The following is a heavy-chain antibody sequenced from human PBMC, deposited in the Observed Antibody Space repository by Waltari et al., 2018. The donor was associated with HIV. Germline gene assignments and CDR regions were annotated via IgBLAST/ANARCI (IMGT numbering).Heavy chain of an antibody. D-gene: IGHD4-17*01. J-gene: IGHJ3*02. V-gene: IGHV5-51*01. CDR3: ARRKGDYRTVFDI. CDR2: IYPGDSAA. Sequence: EEKLVQSGAEVKEPGESLKISCKSLGHNFAGYWVGWVGQMPGKSLEWMGVIYPGDSAAVDGPSFQGRVSMSTDSSIITVYLQWSSLRASDTAMYYCARRKGDYRTVFDIWGQGTMVTASS. CDR1: GHNFAGYW.